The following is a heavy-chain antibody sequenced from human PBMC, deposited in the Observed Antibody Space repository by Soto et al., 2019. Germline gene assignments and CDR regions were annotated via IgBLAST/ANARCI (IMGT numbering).Heavy chain of an antibody. CDR2: IYSDGST. CDR3: ASPIVVVPAAIRDY. Sequence: GGSLRLSCAASGLTVSSNYMSWVRQAPGKGLEWVSVIYSDGSTYYADSVKGRFTISRDNSKNTVYLQMNSLRVEDTAVYYCASPIVVVPAAIRDYWGQGTLVTVSS. V-gene: IGHV3-66*01. CDR1: GLTVSSNY. D-gene: IGHD2-2*01. J-gene: IGHJ4*02.